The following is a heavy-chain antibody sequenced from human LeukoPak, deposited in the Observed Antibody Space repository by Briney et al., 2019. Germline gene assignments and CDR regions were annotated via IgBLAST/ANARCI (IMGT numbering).Heavy chain of an antibody. CDR3: MKDQGECPGSRCYLRFLEY. J-gene: IGHJ4*02. Sequence: PGGSLRLSCAASGFNFSIYGMHWVRQAPGKGLEWVTFVRYDQSATVYADSVQGRFAISRDNSKNTVYLQMNSLRVEDTALYFCMKDQGECPGSRCYLRFLEYWGQGTLVIVSS. CDR2: VRYDQSAT. V-gene: IGHV3-30*02. D-gene: IGHD3-3*01. CDR1: GFNFSIYG.